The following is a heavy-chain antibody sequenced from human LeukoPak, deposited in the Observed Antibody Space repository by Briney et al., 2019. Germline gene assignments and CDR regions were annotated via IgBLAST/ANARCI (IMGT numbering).Heavy chain of an antibody. D-gene: IGHD4-11*01. CDR2: LSGSGGST. Sequence: GGSLRLSCAASGFTFSSYAMSWVRQAPGKGLEWVSGLSGSGGSTYYADSVKGRFTISRDNSKNTLFLQMNSLRAEDTAVYYCAKVGRDYSNYALDYWGQGTLVTVSS. CDR3: AKVGRDYSNYALDY. J-gene: IGHJ4*02. CDR1: GFTFSSYA. V-gene: IGHV3-23*01.